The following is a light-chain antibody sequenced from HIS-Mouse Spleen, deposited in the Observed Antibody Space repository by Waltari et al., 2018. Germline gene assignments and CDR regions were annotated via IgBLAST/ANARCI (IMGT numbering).Light chain of an antibody. J-gene: IGLJ2*01. CDR2: EVS. Sequence: QSALTQPPSASGSPGQSVTISCTGTSSDVGGYNYVPWYQQHQGKAPKLMIYEVSKRPSGVPDRFSGSKSGNTASLTVSGLQAEDEADYYCSSYAGSNIVVFGGGTKLTVL. V-gene: IGLV2-8*01. CDR1: SSDVGGYNY. CDR3: SSYAGSNIVV.